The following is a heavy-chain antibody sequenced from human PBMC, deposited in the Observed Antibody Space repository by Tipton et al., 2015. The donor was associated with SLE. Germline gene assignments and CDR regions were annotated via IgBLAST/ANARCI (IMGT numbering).Heavy chain of an antibody. V-gene: IGHV5-51*03. CDR1: GYNFNTYW. J-gene: IGHJ4*02. D-gene: IGHD2-8*01. Sequence: VQLVQSGAEVKEPGEFLEITCKGSGYNFNTYWIGWVRQMPGQGLEWVGIIYPGDSDIRYSPSFQGQVTISADTSSSTAYLQWRSLKASVTAMYYCVSHGDCTTHLCPVYGYWGQGTLVTVSP. CDR3: VSHGDCTTHLCPVYGY. CDR2: IYPGDSDI.